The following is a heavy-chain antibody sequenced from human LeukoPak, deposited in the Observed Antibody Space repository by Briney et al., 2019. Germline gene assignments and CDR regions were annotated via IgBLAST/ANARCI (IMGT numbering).Heavy chain of an antibody. J-gene: IGHJ4*02. V-gene: IGHV3-33*01. D-gene: IGHD6-6*01. CDR1: GFTFSSYG. CDR2: KWYDGSNK. Sequence: PGGSLRLSCAASGFTFSSYGMHWVRQAPGKGLEWVAVKWYDGSNKYYADSVKGRFTISRDNSKNTLYLQMNSLRAEDTAVYYCARDSSIAAFDYWGQGTLVTVSS. CDR3: ARDSSIAAFDY.